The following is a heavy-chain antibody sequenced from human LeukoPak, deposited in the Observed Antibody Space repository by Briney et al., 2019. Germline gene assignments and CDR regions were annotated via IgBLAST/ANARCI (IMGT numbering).Heavy chain of an antibody. V-gene: IGHV4-30-4*07. D-gene: IGHD6-13*01. Sequence: SQTLSLTCAVSGGSISSGSYSWSWIRQPPGKGLEWIGYFYYSGSTYYNPSLKSRVTMSVDTSKNQLSLKVISVTAADTAVYYCARGVIATGGNDFDYWGQGTLVTVSS. CDR2: FYYSGST. CDR3: ARGVIATGGNDFDY. CDR1: GGSISSGSYS. J-gene: IGHJ4*02.